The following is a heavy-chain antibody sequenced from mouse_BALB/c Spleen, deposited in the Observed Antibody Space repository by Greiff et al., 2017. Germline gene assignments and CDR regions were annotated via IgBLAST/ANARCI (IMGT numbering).Heavy chain of an antibody. V-gene: IGHV1S29*02. CDR1: GYTFTDYN. Sequence: DVQLQESGPELVKPGASVKISCKASGYTFTDYNMHWVNQSHGKSLEWIGYIYPYNGGTGYNQKFKSKATLTVDNSSSTAYMELRSLTSEDSAVYYCARDGDYYFDYWGQGTTLTVSS. CDR2: IYPYNGGT. J-gene: IGHJ2*01. CDR3: ARDGDYYFDY. D-gene: IGHD2-3*01.